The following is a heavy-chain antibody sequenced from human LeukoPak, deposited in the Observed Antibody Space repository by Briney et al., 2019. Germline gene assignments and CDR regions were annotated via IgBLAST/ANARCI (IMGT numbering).Heavy chain of an antibody. V-gene: IGHV3-20*04. CDR2: INWNGGST. J-gene: IGHJ4*02. CDR3: ARAYAPYYYDSSGYYYGY. Sequence: GGSLRLSCAASGFTFSSYAMSWVRQAPGKGLEWVSGINWNGGSTGYADSVKGRFTISRDNAKNSLYLQMNSLRAEDTAVYYCARAYAPYYYDSSGYYYGYWGQGTLVTVSS. CDR1: GFTFSSYA. D-gene: IGHD3-22*01.